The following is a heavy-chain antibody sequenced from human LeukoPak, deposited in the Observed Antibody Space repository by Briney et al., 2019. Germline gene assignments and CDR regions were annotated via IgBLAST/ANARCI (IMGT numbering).Heavy chain of an antibody. Sequence: PGGSLRLSCAASGFTFSDYSMNWVRQAPGKGLEWVANIKQDGSEKYYVDSVKGRFTISRDNAKNSLYLQMNSLRAEDTAMYYCARDSSIPYWGQGTLVTVSS. CDR1: GFTFSDYS. D-gene: IGHD2-2*02. V-gene: IGHV3-7*03. CDR3: ARDSSIPY. CDR2: IKQDGSEK. J-gene: IGHJ4*02.